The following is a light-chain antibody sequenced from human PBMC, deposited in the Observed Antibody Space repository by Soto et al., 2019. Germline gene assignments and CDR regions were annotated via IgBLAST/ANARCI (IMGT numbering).Light chain of an antibody. CDR3: SSYTTTNTVV. CDR2: DVG. Sequence: QAVVTQPASVSGSPGQSITISCTGTSSDVGYYNYVSWYQQHPGKAPKLMIYDVGYRPSGVSNRFSGSKSANTASLTISGLQAEDEADYYCSSYTTTNTVVFGGGTQLTVL. J-gene: IGLJ2*01. V-gene: IGLV2-14*01. CDR1: SSDVGYYNY.